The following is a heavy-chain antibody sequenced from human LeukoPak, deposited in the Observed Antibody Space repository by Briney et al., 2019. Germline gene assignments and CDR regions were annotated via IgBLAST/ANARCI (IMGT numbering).Heavy chain of an antibody. Sequence: GGSLRLSCADSGFTFSSYSMNWVRQAPGKGLEWVANIKEDGSEKYYVDSVKGRFTISRDNAKNSLSLQVNSLSAEDTAVYYCARSRSGYYEDYWGQGTLVTVSS. V-gene: IGHV3-7*01. D-gene: IGHD3-22*01. J-gene: IGHJ4*02. CDR1: GFTFSSYS. CDR3: ARSRSGYYEDY. CDR2: IKEDGSEK.